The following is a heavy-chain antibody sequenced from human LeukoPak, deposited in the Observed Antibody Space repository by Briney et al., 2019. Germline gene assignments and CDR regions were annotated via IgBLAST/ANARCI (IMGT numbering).Heavy chain of an antibody. J-gene: IGHJ4*02. D-gene: IGHD2-2*01. V-gene: IGHV4-39*01. CDR1: GGSISSTAYY. CDR2: MYYSGNT. Sequence: SETLSLTCTVSGGSISSTAYYWGWIRQPPGKGLEWIGSMYYSGNTYYNPSLKSRVTMSVDTPKNQFSLKLTSVTAADKAMFYCARQVSYSTSLLGYYFDYWGQGILVTVSS. CDR3: ARQVSYSTSLLGYYFDY.